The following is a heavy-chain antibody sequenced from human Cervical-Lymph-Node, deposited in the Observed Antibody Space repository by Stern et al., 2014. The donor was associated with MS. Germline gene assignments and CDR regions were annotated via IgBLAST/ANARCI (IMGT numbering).Heavy chain of an antibody. CDR3: AHSLAVAGSNWFDP. CDR1: GFSLSTSGVG. D-gene: IGHD6-19*01. V-gene: IGHV2-5*02. Sequence: QITLKESGPTLVKPTQTLTLTCTFSGFSLSTSGVGVGWIRQPPGKALEWLALLYWDDDKRYSPYLKSRLTITKDTSKNQVVLTMTNMDPVDTATYYCAHSLAVAGSNWFDPWGQGTLVTVSS. CDR2: LYWDDDK. J-gene: IGHJ5*02.